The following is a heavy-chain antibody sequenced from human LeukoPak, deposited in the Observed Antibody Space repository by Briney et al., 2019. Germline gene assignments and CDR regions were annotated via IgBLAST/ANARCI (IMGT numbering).Heavy chain of an antibody. Sequence: SQTLSLTCTVSGGSISSGTYYWSWIRQPAGKGLEWIGRIYTSGSTNYNPSLKSRVTISVDTSKKQCSLKLTSVTAADTAVYYCARHPRSGAIRKWGVFDYWGQGTLVTVSS. CDR1: GGSISSGTYY. D-gene: IGHD1-26*01. J-gene: IGHJ4*02. CDR2: IYTSGST. V-gene: IGHV4-61*02. CDR3: ARHPRSGAIRKWGVFDY.